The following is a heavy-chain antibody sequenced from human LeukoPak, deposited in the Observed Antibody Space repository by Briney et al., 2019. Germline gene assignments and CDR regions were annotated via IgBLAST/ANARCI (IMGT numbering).Heavy chain of an antibody. CDR1: GFTFSSYA. D-gene: IGHD6-6*01. CDR3: AKALAARPPFGHYYYMDV. Sequence: GGSLRLSCAVSGFTFSSYAMSWVRQAPGKVLEWVSAISGIVGSTYYADSVKGRFSISRDNTKNTLYLQMNSLRAENTGVYYCAKALAARPPFGHYYYMDVWGKGTTVTVSS. CDR2: ISGIVGST. J-gene: IGHJ6*03. V-gene: IGHV3-23*01.